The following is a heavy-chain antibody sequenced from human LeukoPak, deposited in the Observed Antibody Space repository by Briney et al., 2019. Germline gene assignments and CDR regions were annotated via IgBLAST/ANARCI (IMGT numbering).Heavy chain of an antibody. CDR1: GSTFSTYA. V-gene: IGHV3-23*01. CDR3: TQDVTGRDYAGDY. D-gene: IGHD4-23*01. CDR2: ISETGGAT. J-gene: IGHJ4*02. Sequence: GGPLTLPCAASGSTFSTYAMSWVRKAPGKALEWASTISETGGATYHAESVKGRFTVSGDNSENTLYLQMDSLRAEDTALYHCTQDVTGRDYAGDYWGLGTLVTVSS.